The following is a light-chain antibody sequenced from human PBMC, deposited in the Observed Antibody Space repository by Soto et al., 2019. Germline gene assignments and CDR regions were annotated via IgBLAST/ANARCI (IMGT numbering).Light chain of an antibody. CDR3: CSSTSSSTPWV. CDR2: DLS. J-gene: IGLJ1*01. Sequence: QSALTQPASVSGSPGQSLTISRTGTSSDVGGYNYVSWYQQHPGKAPKLMIYDLSDRPSGVSNRSSASKSGNTASLTISGLQAWDEADYYCCSSTSSSTPWVFGNGTKVTVL. V-gene: IGLV2-14*03. CDR1: SSDVGGYNY.